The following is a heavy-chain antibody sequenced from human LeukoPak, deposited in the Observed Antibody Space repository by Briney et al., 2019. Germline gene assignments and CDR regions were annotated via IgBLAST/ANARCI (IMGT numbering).Heavy chain of an antibody. CDR1: GYTFTGYY. V-gene: IGHV1-2*02. J-gene: IGHJ5*02. Sequence: ASVKVSCKASGYTFTGYYMHWVRQAPGQGLEWMGWINPNSGGTNYAQKFQGRVTMTRDTSISTAYMELSRLRSDDTAVYYCARHYDFWSGLGWFDPWGQGTLVTVSS. CDR2: INPNSGGT. CDR3: ARHYDFWSGLGWFDP. D-gene: IGHD3-3*01.